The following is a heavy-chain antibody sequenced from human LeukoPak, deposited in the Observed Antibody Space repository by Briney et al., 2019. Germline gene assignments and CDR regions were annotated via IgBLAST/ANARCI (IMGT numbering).Heavy chain of an antibody. CDR2: ISGSGGST. D-gene: IGHD5-18*01. Sequence: GGSLRLSCAASGFTFSSYAMSWVRQAPGKRLEWVSAISGSGGSTYYADSVKGRFTISRDNSKNTLYLQVNSLRVEDTAVYYCAKDGLYSYGLAPIDYWGQGTLVTVSS. V-gene: IGHV3-23*01. CDR1: GFTFSSYA. CDR3: AKDGLYSYGLAPIDY. J-gene: IGHJ4*02.